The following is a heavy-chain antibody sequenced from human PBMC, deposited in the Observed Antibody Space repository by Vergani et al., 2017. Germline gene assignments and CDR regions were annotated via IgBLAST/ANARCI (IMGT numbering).Heavy chain of an antibody. V-gene: IGHV1-3*01. CDR3: ARSITSKFGGMDV. D-gene: IGHD3-3*01. J-gene: IGHJ6*02. CDR1: GYTFTSYA. CDR2: INAGNGNT. Sequence: QVQLVQSGAEVKKPGASVKVSCKASGYTFTSYAMHWVGQAPGQRLEWMGWINAGNGNTTYSQKFQGRVTITRDTPASTAYMALGSLRAEDTAVNYCARSITSKFGGMDVWGQGTTVTVSS.